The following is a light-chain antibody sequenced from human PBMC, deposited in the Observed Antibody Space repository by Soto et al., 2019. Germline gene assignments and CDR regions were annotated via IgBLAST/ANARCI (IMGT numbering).Light chain of an antibody. CDR3: HHFGSSPET. J-gene: IGKJ1*01. Sequence: EVVLTQSPGTLSLSPGERATLSCRASQSVADSYLAWYQQKPGRAPRLLFYAATMRATGIPERFSGSGSGTDFTLNISTLEPDDFAVDYCHHFGSSPETFGHGTKVE. V-gene: IGKV3-20*01. CDR1: QSVADSY. CDR2: AAT.